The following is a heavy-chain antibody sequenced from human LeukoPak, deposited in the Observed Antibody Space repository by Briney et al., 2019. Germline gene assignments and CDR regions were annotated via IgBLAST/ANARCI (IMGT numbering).Heavy chain of an antibody. V-gene: IGHV4-59*11. CDR1: GDSFRSHY. D-gene: IGHD6-19*01. CDR3: ARVGQWQYYFDY. CDR2: MFYSGST. J-gene: IGHJ4*02. Sequence: SETLSLTCTVSGDSFRSHYWSWVRQPPGKALEWIGYMFYSGSTNYNPSLKSRVTISVDTSKNQFSLKLNPVTAADTAMYYCARVGQWQYYFDYWGQGTQVTVSS.